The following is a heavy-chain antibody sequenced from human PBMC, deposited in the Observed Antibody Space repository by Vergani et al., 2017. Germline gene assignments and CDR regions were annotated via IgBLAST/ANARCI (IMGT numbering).Heavy chain of an antibody. Sequence: QVQLVQSGAEVKKPGSSVKVSCKASGGTFSSYAISWVRQAPGQGLEWMGGIIPIFGTATYAQKFQGRVTITADESTSTAYMELSSLRSEDTAVYYCARDPSSIVGATSEYWGQGTLVTVSS. D-gene: IGHD1-26*01. V-gene: IGHV1-69*01. CDR1: GGTFSSYA. J-gene: IGHJ4*02. CDR2: IIPIFGTA. CDR3: ARDPSSIVGATSEY.